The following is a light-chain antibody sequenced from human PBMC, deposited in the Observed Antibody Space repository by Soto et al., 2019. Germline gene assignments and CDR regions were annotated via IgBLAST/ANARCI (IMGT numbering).Light chain of an antibody. CDR3: QQARSFPIT. V-gene: IGKV1-12*01. Sequence: DIQLTQSPSFVSASVGDRVSISCRASQHVDSWLAWYQHKPGIAPKLLLYTPSTLESGVPSRFSGSESGTDFTLTITSLQPEDFATDYCQQARSFPITFGQGTRLEIK. J-gene: IGKJ5*01. CDR2: TPS. CDR1: QHVDSW.